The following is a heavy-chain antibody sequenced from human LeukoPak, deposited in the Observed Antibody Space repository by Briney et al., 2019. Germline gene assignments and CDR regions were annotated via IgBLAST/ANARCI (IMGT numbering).Heavy chain of an antibody. CDR1: GFTFSSYE. Sequence: TGGSLRLSCAASGFTFSSYEMNWVRQAPGKGLEWVSYISSSGSTIYYADSVKGRFTISRDNSKKTVYLQMNSLRTEDTAVYYCAKDRWLQGYFDYWGQGTLVTVSS. CDR2: ISSSGSTI. CDR3: AKDRWLQGYFDY. J-gene: IGHJ4*02. D-gene: IGHD5-24*01. V-gene: IGHV3-48*03.